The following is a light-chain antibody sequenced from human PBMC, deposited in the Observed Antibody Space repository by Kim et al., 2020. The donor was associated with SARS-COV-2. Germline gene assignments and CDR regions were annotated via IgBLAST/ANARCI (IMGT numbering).Light chain of an antibody. J-gene: IGLJ2*01. CDR3: ATWDDSHVV. V-gene: IGLV1-47*01. CDR2: RNN. Sequence: PGQRGTKNGSGSSSKRGSNYVYWYQLIPGTALNAMINRNNQRHSGGPGRFSGSKSGTSASLAISGLRSEDEDDYYCATWDDSHVVFGGGTQLTVL. CDR1: SSKRGSNY.